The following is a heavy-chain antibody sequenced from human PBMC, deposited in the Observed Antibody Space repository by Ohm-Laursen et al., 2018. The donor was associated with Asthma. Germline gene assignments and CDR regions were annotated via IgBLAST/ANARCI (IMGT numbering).Heavy chain of an antibody. CDR1: GGSISSGDYY. J-gene: IGHJ3*02. CDR2: IYYSGST. D-gene: IGHD6-19*01. CDR3: ARVAVAGAFDI. V-gene: IGHV4-30-4*01. Sequence: SQTLSLTCSVSGGSISSGDYYWSWIRQPPGKGLEWIGYIYYSGSTYYNPSLKSRVTISVDTSKNQFSLKLSSVTAADTAVYYCARVAVAGAFDIWGQGTMVTVSS.